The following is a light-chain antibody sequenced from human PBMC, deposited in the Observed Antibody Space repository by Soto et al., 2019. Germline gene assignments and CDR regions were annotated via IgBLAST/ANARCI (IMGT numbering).Light chain of an antibody. CDR3: ASFPTTRTNV. J-gene: IGLJ1*01. V-gene: IGLV2-14*01. CDR2: EVN. CDR1: TSDIGAYYY. Sequence: QSVLAQPASVSGSRGQSITIPCTGTTSDIGAYYYVSWYQQHPGKVPKLIISEVNNRPSGVSNRFSGSKSGNTAYLTISGIQVEDEAEYFSASFPTTRTNVFGMGTKVTVL.